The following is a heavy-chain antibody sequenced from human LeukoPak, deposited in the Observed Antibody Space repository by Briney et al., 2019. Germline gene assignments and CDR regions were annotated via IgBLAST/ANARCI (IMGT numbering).Heavy chain of an antibody. V-gene: IGHV3-30*18. J-gene: IGHJ4*02. CDR3: AKPPEVGATVGYFDY. CDR1: GLTFSNYD. Sequence: TGESLRLSCAASGLTFSNYDIHWVRQAPGKGLEWVAVISYDGSNKYYADSVKGRFTISRDNSKNTLYLQMNSLRAEDTAVYYCAKPPEVGATVGYFDYWGQGTLVTVSS. D-gene: IGHD1-26*01. CDR2: ISYDGSNK.